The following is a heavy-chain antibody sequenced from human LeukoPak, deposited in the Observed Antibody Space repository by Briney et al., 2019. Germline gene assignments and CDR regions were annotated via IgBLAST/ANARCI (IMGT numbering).Heavy chain of an antibody. V-gene: IGHV5-51*01. D-gene: IGHD2-2*02. CDR3: ARRVCSSTSCYSEFDY. CDR2: IYPGDSDT. Sequence: GESLKISCKGSGYRFTSYWTGWGRQMPGKGLEGMGSIYPGDSDTRYSPSFQGQVTSSADKSISSAYLQWSSLKASDTAMYYCARRVCSSTSCYSEFDYWGQGTLVTVSS. CDR1: GYRFTSYW. J-gene: IGHJ4*02.